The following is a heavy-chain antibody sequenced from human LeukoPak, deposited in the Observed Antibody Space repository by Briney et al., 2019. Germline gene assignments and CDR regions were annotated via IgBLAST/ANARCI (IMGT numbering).Heavy chain of an antibody. V-gene: IGHV1-46*01. CDR3: ARYPDLVAHSYYYMDF. J-gene: IGHJ6*03. CDR1: GDAFTRYY. D-gene: IGHD5-12*01. Sequence: KVSCKASGDAFTRYYMHWVRQAPGQGLEWMGIINPSGGSTNYAQKFQGRVTMTRDTSTSTVYMELSSLRSEDTAVYYCARYPDLVAHSYYYMDFWGQGTTVTVSS. CDR2: INPSGGST.